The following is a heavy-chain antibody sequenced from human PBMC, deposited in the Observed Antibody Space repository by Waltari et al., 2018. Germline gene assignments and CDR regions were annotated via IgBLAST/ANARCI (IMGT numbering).Heavy chain of an antibody. CDR1: AFTLGTSV. J-gene: IGHJ4*02. Sequence: QVQLVESGGGVVQPGRSLRLSCTASAFTLGTSVMHWFRQAPRKGLEWVADTWSVGNNKFYGESVRGRFTISRDNSKNTLYLEMDSLRAEDTGVYYCARGYSSSDKVGDFDYWGQGTLVTVSS. CDR3: ARGYSSSDKVGDFDY. CDR2: TWSVGNNK. V-gene: IGHV3-33*01. D-gene: IGHD2-15*01.